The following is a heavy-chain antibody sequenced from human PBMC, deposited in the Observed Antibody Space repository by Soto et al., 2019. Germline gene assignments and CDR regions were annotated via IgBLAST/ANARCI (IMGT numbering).Heavy chain of an antibody. CDR3: ASVAVGNTYLFDY. J-gene: IGHJ4*02. V-gene: IGHV3-21*01. D-gene: IGHD1-26*01. Sequence: EVQLVESGGGLVKPGGSLRLSCSASGFTFSDYSFKWVRQAPGKGLEWVSSISSTSAYIFYADSLKGRFTISRDNAENSVYLQVNGLRAEDTAVYCCASVAVGNTYLFDYWGQGTLVIVSS. CDR1: GFTFSDYS. CDR2: ISSTSAYI.